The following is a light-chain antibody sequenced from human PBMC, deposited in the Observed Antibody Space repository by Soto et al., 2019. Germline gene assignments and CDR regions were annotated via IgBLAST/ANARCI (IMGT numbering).Light chain of an antibody. J-gene: IGKJ2*01. Sequence: EVVLTQSPVTLSLSPGERATLSCRASQSVSSNYLAWYQQKPGQAPRLLIYGASSRATGIPDRFSGSGSGTDFTLTISSLQSEDFAVYYCQQYNNWPPYTFGQGTKLEIK. CDR3: QQYNNWPPYT. CDR1: QSVSSNY. CDR2: GAS. V-gene: IGKV3-20*01.